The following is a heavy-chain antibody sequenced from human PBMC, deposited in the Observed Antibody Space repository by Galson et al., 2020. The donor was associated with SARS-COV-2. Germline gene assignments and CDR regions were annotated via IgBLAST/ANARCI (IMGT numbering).Heavy chain of an antibody. J-gene: IGHJ4*02. CDR2: IYHGGST. CDR3: ARFRRASGYYGGIYSFDQ. CDR1: GGSTTSSNYY. D-gene: IGHD3-22*01. V-gene: IGHV4-39*07. Sequence: SETLSLTCTVSGGSTTSSNYYWAWVRQPPGKGLEWIANIYHGGSTYYNWSLRSRVTISMDTSKSQFSLKVNSVTAADTAVYYCARFRRASGYYGGIYSFDQWGQGTLVTVSS.